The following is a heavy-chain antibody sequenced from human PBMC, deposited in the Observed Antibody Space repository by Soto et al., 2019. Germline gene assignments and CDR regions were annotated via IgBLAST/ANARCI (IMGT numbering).Heavy chain of an antibody. CDR2: IYQSGGA. J-gene: IGHJ5*02. CDR3: VSPKA. Sequence: PSEGLSLTCTGSGGSISSGGDFWNWIRQHPGKGLEWIGYIYQSGGASYNPSLKSRVTMSVDGSKNHFSLQLNSVTAADTAVYYCVSPKAWGQGTLVS. CDR1: GGSISSGGDF. V-gene: IGHV4-31*03.